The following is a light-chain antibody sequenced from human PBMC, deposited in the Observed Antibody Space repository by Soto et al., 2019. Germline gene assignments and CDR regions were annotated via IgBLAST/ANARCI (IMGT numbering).Light chain of an antibody. CDR1: QSVLYSSNNKNY. Sequence: DIVMTQSPESLAVSLGERATINCKSSQSVLYSSNNKNYLAWYQQKPGQPPKLLISWASTRESGVPDRFSGSGSATDFTLTISSLQDEDVAVYYSQQYDTSCWTFGQGTKLEIK. V-gene: IGKV4-1*01. CDR3: QQYDTSCWT. CDR2: WAS. J-gene: IGKJ2*01.